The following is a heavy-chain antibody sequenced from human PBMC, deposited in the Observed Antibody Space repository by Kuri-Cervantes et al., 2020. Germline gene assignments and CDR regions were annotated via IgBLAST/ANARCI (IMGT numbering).Heavy chain of an antibody. V-gene: IGHV3-7*01. Sequence: GGSLRLSCAASGFTFSNAWMSWVRQAPGKGLEWVANIKQDGSEKYYVDSVKGRFTISRDNAKNSLYLQMNSLRAEDTAVYYCAKGVLVVRAVAAPLGDYFDYWGQGTLVTVSS. D-gene: IGHD6-19*01. CDR2: IKQDGSEK. CDR3: AKGVLVVRAVAAPLGDYFDY. CDR1: GFTFSNAW. J-gene: IGHJ4*02.